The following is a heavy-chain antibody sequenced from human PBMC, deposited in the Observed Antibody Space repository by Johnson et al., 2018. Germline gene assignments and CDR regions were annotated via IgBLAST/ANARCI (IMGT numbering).Heavy chain of an antibody. CDR2: ISFDGSTE. Sequence: QVQLVQSGGGVVQPGRSLRLSCAASGFTFSNSGMHWVRQAPGKGLEWVAFISFDGSTEYYADSVKGRFTVSRDNSKNTLYLQMNSLRAEDTAVYYCAKDTVGRYYFWSTYSFDFWVQGTLVTVSS. J-gene: IGHJ4*02. CDR3: AKDTVGRYYFWSTYSFDF. V-gene: IGHV3-30*18. CDR1: GFTFSNSG. D-gene: IGHD3-3*01.